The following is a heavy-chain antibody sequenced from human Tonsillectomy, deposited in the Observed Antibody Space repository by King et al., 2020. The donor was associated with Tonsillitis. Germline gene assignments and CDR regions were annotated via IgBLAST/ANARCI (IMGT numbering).Heavy chain of an antibody. D-gene: IGHD2-2*03. Sequence: VQLVESGGGVVRPGGSLRLSCAASGFTFDDYGMSWVLQAPGKGLEWVSGINWNGGSTGYGDSVKGRCTIFRDNAKNSLYLQMNSLRAEDTALYYCARVGYCSSTSCYVGSSWKGHFDYWGQGTLVTVSS. J-gene: IGHJ4*02. CDR3: ARVGYCSSTSCYVGSSWKGHFDY. CDR2: INWNGGST. CDR1: GFTFDDYG. V-gene: IGHV3-20*04.